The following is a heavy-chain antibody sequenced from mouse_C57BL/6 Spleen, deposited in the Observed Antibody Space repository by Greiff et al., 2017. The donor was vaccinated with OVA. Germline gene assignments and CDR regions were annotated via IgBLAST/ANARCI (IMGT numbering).Heavy chain of an antibody. Sequence: EVQLQQSGPELVKPGASVKIPCKASGYTFTDYNMDWVKQSHGKSLEWIGDINPNNGGTIYNQKFKGKATLTVDKSSSTAYMELRSLTSEDTAVYYCARQIDYYGSSPYYAMDYWGQGTSVTVSS. CDR3: ARQIDYYGSSPYYAMDY. D-gene: IGHD1-1*01. CDR1: GYTFTDYN. CDR2: INPNNGGT. V-gene: IGHV1-18*01. J-gene: IGHJ4*01.